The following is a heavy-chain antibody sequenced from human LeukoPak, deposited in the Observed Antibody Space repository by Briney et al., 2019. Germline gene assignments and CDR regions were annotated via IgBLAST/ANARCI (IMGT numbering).Heavy chain of an antibody. CDR3: AKAQFGGLSGSLVGY. Sequence: GGSLRLSCAASGFTFSSYGMHWVRQAPGKGLEWVAVISYDGSNKYYADSVKGRFTISRDNSKNTLYLQMNSQRAEDTAVYYCAKAQFGGLSGSLVGYWGQGTLVTVSS. D-gene: IGHD3-16*01. J-gene: IGHJ4*02. V-gene: IGHV3-30*18. CDR1: GFTFSSYG. CDR2: ISYDGSNK.